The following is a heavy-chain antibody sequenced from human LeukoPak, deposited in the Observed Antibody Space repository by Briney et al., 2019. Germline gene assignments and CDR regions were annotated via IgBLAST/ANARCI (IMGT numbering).Heavy chain of an antibody. CDR1: GYTFTGYY. CDR2: INPNSGGT. J-gene: IGHJ4*02. V-gene: IGHV1-2*02. D-gene: IGHD5-18*01. CDR3: ARSGYSYGRTKFDY. Sequence: RASVKVSCKASGYTFTGYYMHWVRQAPGQGLEWMGWINPNSGGTNYAQKFQGRVTMTRETSISTAYMELRSLRSDDTAVYYCARSGYSYGRTKFDYWGEGTLVTVSS.